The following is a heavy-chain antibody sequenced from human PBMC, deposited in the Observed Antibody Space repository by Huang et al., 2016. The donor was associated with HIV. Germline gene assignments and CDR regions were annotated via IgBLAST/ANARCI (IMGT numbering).Heavy chain of an antibody. J-gene: IGHJ6*02. D-gene: IGHD3-3*01. V-gene: IGHV4-34*02. CDR3: ARQWTILEWLLGLDV. Sequence: QMQLQQRGAGLLKPSETLSLTCGVSGGSFTGNYLTWIRQAPGKGLEWIGEVRDSGATNYNPSRNGRVTISLDKSNRELSLNLRSVTAADTAVYYCARQWTILEWLLGLDVWGQGTTVIVSS. CDR1: GGSFTGNY. CDR2: VRDSGAT.